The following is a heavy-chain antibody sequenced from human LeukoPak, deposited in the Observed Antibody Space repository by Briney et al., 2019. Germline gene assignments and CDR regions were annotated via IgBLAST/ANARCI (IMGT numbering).Heavy chain of an antibody. CDR1: GFTFSTYW. D-gene: IGHD3-22*01. J-gene: IGHJ4*02. Sequence: GGSLRLSCAASGFTFSTYWMTWVRQAPGRGLEWVANIKQDGSEKYYVDSVEGRFTISRDNAKNSLYLQMNSLRAEDTAVYYCARDSGYYGLAFDYWAQGTLVTVSS. V-gene: IGHV3-7*01. CDR3: ARDSGYYGLAFDY. CDR2: IKQDGSEK.